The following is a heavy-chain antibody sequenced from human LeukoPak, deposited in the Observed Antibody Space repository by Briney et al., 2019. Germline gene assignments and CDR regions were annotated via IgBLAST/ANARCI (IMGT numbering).Heavy chain of an antibody. V-gene: IGHV1-69*05. CDR1: GGTFSSYA. J-gene: IGHJ6*03. CDR2: VIPIFGTS. CDR3: ARGPKHYDFWSGPTFYYYYLDV. Sequence: ASVKVSCKPSGGTFSSYAISCVRQAPGQGVEWMGGVIPIFGTSNYAQQFQASVTITTDEFTSTAYMELISLRAEDTAVDYCARGPKHYDFWSGPTFYYYYLDVWGKGTTVTVS. D-gene: IGHD3-3*01.